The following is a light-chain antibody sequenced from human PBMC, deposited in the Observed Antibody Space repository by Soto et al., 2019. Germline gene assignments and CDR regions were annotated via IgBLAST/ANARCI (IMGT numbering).Light chain of an antibody. Sequence: EIVMTQSPATLSVSPGERATLSCRASQSVSSNLAWYQQKPGQAPRLLIYGASTRATGIPARFSGSGSGTEFTLTISSLQSEDFAVYYCQQCSNWSMYTFGQGTKLEIK. CDR2: GAS. J-gene: IGKJ2*01. CDR3: QQCSNWSMYT. V-gene: IGKV3-15*01. CDR1: QSVSSN.